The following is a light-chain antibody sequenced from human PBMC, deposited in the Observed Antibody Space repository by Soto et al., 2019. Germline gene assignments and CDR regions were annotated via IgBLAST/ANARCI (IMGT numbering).Light chain of an antibody. CDR1: TGAVTSGHF. CDR3: VLSYGGVRV. CDR2: DTT. J-gene: IGLJ2*01. V-gene: IGLV7-46*01. Sequence: QAVVPQDPSLTVSPRGTVTLTCCSRTGAVTSGHFPNLFQQKTGQAPRTLIYDTTNTYSWTPARFSGSLLGDKAALTLSGAQPEYGAEYFCVLSYGGVRVFCGGTKLTV.